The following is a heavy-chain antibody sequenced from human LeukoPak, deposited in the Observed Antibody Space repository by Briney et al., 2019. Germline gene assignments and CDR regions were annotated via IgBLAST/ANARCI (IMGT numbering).Heavy chain of an antibody. Sequence: ETLSLTCAVYGGSFSGYYWSWIRQPPGKGLEWVSAISGSGGSTYYADSVKGRFTISRDNSKNTLYLQMNSLRAEDTAVYYCAKDYYYDSSGYCDYWGQGTLVTVSS. J-gene: IGHJ4*02. CDR3: AKDYYYDSSGYCDY. D-gene: IGHD3-22*01. V-gene: IGHV3-23*01. CDR1: GGSFSGYY. CDR2: ISGSGGST.